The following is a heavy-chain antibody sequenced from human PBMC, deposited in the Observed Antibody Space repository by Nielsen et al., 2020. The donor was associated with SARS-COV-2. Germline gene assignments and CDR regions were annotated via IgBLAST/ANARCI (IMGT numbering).Heavy chain of an antibody. V-gene: IGHV1-18*01. Sequence: ASVKVSCKASGYTFTSYGISWVQQAPGQGLEWMGWISAYNGNTNYAQKLQGRVTMTTDTSTSTAYMELRSLRSDDTAVYYCARCGAPRTILGVVIWVEHWFDPWGQGNMVAVSS. D-gene: IGHD3-3*01. J-gene: IGHJ5*02. CDR3: ARCGAPRTILGVVIWVEHWFDP. CDR2: ISAYNGNT. CDR1: GYTFTSYG.